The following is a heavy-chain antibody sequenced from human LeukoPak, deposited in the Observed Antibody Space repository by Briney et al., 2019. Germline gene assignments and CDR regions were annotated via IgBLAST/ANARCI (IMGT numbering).Heavy chain of an antibody. Sequence: PGGSLRLSCAASGFTLSSYWMHWVRQAPGKGLVWDSRINNDGSTTTYADSVKGRFTISRDNAKNTLYLQMNSLRAEDTAVYYCARAILGSDDYWGQGTLVTVSS. CDR1: GFTLSSYW. J-gene: IGHJ4*02. CDR3: ARAILGSDDY. V-gene: IGHV3-74*01. D-gene: IGHD3-10*02. CDR2: INNDGSTT.